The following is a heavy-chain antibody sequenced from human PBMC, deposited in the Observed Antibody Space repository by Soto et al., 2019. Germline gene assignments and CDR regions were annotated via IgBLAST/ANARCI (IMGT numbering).Heavy chain of an antibody. J-gene: IGHJ5*02. CDR3: ARSVFP. Sequence: QVQLQESGPGLVKPSQTLSLTCTVSGGSISRGGYYWSWIRQHPGKGLEWIGYIYYSKSTYYNPPLKSRVTISLDTSKNQFSLKLTSVTVADTDVYYCARSVFPWGQGTLFTVSS. CDR2: IYYSKST. V-gene: IGHV4-31*03. CDR1: GGSISRGGYY.